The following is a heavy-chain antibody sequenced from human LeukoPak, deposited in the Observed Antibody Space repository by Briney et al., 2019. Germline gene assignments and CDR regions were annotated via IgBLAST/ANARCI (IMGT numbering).Heavy chain of an antibody. J-gene: IGHJ4*02. D-gene: IGHD3-3*02. CDR3: ARVFSTYYFDY. V-gene: IGHV3-23*01. Sequence: PGGSLRLSCAASGFTFSNYAMRWVRQAPGKGLQWVSAIGSSGATQHYADAMKGRFTISRDNSKNTVYLQMNSLRGEDTAVYYCARVFSTYYFDYWGQGTLVTVSS. CDR1: GFTFSNYA. CDR2: IGSSGATQ.